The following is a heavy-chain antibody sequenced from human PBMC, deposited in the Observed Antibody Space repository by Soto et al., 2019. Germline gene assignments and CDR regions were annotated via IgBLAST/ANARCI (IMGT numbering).Heavy chain of an antibody. CDR1: GFSLTTSGVG. V-gene: IGHV2-5*02. CDR3: AHGTTYFDVLTGFDV. J-gene: IGHJ4*02. D-gene: IGHD3-9*01. CDR2: IYWDDDK. Sequence: QITLKESGPPLVKPPQTLTLTGTFSGFSLTTSGVGLGRIRQPPGKALEWLALIYWDDDKRYSPSLKSRLTITKDTSKSQVVLTLTTMDPVDTATYYCAHGTTYFDVLTGFDVWGQGTLVTVSS.